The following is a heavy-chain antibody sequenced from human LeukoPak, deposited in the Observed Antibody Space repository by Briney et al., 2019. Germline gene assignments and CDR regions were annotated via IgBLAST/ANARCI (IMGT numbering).Heavy chain of an antibody. J-gene: IGHJ4*02. D-gene: IGHD3-16*01. CDR3: ARDWGSIKVITDY. V-gene: IGHV1-18*01. CDR2: ISSNSDNT. CDR1: GYTFTSYG. Sequence: ASVKVSCKATGYTFTSYGISWVRQAPGQGLEWMGWISSNSDNTNYAQKLQGRVTMTTDTSTSTAYMELRSLRSDDTAVYYCARDWGSIKVITDYWGQGTLVTVSS.